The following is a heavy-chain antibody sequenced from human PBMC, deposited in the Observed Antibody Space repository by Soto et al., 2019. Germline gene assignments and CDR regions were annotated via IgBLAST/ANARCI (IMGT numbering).Heavy chain of an antibody. Sequence: QVQLPESGPGLVKPSQTLSLTCTVSGGSISSGGYYWSWIRQHPGKGLEWIGYIYYSGSTYYNPSLKSRVTISVDTSKNQFSLKLSSVTAADTAVYYCARDECSGGSCPNWYFDLWGRGTLVTVSS. CDR3: ARDECSGGSCPNWYFDL. D-gene: IGHD2-15*01. CDR2: IYYSGST. J-gene: IGHJ2*01. V-gene: IGHV4-31*03. CDR1: GGSISSGGYY.